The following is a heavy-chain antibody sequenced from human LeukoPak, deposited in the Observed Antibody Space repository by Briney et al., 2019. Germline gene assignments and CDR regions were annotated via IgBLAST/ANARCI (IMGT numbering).Heavy chain of an antibody. D-gene: IGHD5-24*01. CDR2: ISSSGSTI. J-gene: IGHJ4*02. Sequence: GGSLRLSCAASGFTFNSYEMNWVRQAPGKGLEWVSYISSSGSTIYYADSVKGRFTISRDNAKISLYLQVNSLRAEDTAIYYCARMSRDAYFDFWGQGTLVTVSS. V-gene: IGHV3-48*03. CDR1: GFTFNSYE. CDR3: ARMSRDAYFDF.